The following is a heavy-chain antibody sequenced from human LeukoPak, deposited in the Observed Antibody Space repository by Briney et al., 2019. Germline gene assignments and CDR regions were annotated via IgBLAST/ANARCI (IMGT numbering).Heavy chain of an antibody. CDR1: GGSISSYY. Sequence: SETLSLTCTVSGGSISSYYWSWIRQPAGKGLEWIGRIYTSGSTNYNPSLKSRVTMSVHTSKNQFSLKLSSVTAADTAVYYCARDSSAYCSSTSCYTGYYYGMDVWGQGTTVTVSS. D-gene: IGHD2-2*02. V-gene: IGHV4-4*07. J-gene: IGHJ6*02. CDR3: ARDSSAYCSSTSCYTGYYYGMDV. CDR2: IYTSGST.